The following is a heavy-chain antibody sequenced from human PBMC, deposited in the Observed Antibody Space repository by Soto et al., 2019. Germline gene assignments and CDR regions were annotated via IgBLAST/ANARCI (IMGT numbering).Heavy chain of an antibody. CDR2: IYPGDSDT. CDR1: GYSFTSYW. CDR3: ARHQSNWSDVAYYYYYGMDV. Sequence: PGESLKISCKGSGYSFTSYWIGWVRQMPGKGLEWMGIIYPGDSDTRYSPSFQGQVTISADKSISTAYLQWSSLKASDTAMYYCARHQSNWSDVAYYYYYGMDVWGQGTTVTVSS. J-gene: IGHJ6*02. V-gene: IGHV5-51*01. D-gene: IGHD1-1*01.